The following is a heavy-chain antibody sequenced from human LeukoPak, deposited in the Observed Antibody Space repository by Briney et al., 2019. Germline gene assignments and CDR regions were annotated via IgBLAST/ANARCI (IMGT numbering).Heavy chain of an antibody. Sequence: PGGSLRLSCAASALTISASGMSWVRQTSGKGLEWISYISSSGTIIYYADSVKGRFTISRDSAKNSLFLQMNSLRAEDTAVYYCARDSRSHCSSTACYGPYFDYWGQGTLVTVSS. CDR3: ARDSRSHCSSTACYGPYFDY. CDR2: ISSSGTII. V-gene: IGHV3-48*01. D-gene: IGHD2-2*01. J-gene: IGHJ4*02. CDR1: ALTISASG.